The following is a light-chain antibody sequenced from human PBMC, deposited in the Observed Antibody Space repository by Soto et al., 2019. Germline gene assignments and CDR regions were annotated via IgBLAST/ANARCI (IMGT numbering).Light chain of an antibody. CDR3: QQRSNWPLLT. CDR2: DAS. J-gene: IGKJ4*01. CDR1: QSVSIY. V-gene: IGKV3-11*01. Sequence: EIVLTQSPATPSLSPGERATLSCRASQSVSIYLSGYQQKPGQAPRLLLYDASNRATVIPARVSGSGCGTDFSLTISSLEPEDFAVYYCQQRSNWPLLTFGGGTKVDIK.